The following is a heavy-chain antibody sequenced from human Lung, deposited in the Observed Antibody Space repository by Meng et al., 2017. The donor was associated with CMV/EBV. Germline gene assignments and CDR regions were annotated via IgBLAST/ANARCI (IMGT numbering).Heavy chain of an antibody. D-gene: IGHD3-3*01. V-gene: IGHV1-18*01. J-gene: IGHJ5*02. CDR2: ISPYNGDT. CDR3: ARGYDFWSAYYLIDP. Sequence: ATVSVSCKASGYTFSTSTIIVVREAPGQGLEWMGWISPYNGDTNYAPKFQGRVSMTTDTSTSTAYLELRSLRSDDTAVYYCARGYDFWSAYYLIDPWGQGTLVTVSS. CDR1: GYTFSTST.